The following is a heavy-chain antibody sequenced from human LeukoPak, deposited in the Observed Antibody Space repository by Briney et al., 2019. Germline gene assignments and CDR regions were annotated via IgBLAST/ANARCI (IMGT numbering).Heavy chain of an antibody. CDR2: IRSKANSYAT. V-gene: IGHV3-73*01. CDR1: GFTFSGSA. Sequence: GGSLKLSCAASGFTFSGSAMHWVRQASGKGLEWVGRIRSKANSYATAYAASVKGRFTISRDDSKNTAYLQMNSLKTEDTAVYYCARIVGATDYYYYGMDVWGQGTTVTVS. D-gene: IGHD1-26*01. J-gene: IGHJ6*02. CDR3: ARIVGATDYYYYGMDV.